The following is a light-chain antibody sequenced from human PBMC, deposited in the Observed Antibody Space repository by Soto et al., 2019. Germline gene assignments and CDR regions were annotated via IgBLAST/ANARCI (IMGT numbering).Light chain of an antibody. CDR3: QQRSAWPLT. CDR1: QSISSY. J-gene: IGKJ4*01. CDR2: DAS. Sequence: DIGLTQSPATLSLSPGERATLSCRASQSISSYLAWYQQKPGQAPRLLIYDASNRATGIPARFSGSGSGTDFTLTISTLEPEDFVVYYCQQRSAWPLTFGGGTKVEIK. V-gene: IGKV3-11*01.